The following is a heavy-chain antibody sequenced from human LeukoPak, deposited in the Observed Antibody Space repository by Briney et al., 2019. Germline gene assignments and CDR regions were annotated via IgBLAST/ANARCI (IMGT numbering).Heavy chain of an antibody. Sequence: ASVKVSCKASGYTFTGYYMHLVRQAPGQGLEWMGWINPNSGGTNYAQKFQGRVTMTRDTSISTAYMELSRLRSDDTAVYYCAREAGNPTWFDPWGQGTLVTVSS. CDR2: INPNSGGT. V-gene: IGHV1-2*02. D-gene: IGHD4-23*01. J-gene: IGHJ5*02. CDR1: GYTFTGYY. CDR3: AREAGNPTWFDP.